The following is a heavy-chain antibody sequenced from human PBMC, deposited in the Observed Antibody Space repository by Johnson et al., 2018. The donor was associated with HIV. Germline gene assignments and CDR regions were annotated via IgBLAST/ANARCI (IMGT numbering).Heavy chain of an antibody. CDR3: ARGKLPAALRRGDAFDI. CDR1: GFIFDDYA. D-gene: IGHD2-2*01. Sequence: VQLVESGGGLVQPGRSLRLSCAASGFIFDDYAMHWVRQAPGKGLEWVSGINWNGGSTGYADSVKGRFTISRDTAKNSLYLQMNSLRAEDTALYYCARGKLPAALRRGDAFDIWGQGTMVTASS. CDR2: INWNGGST. V-gene: IGHV3-9*01. J-gene: IGHJ3*02.